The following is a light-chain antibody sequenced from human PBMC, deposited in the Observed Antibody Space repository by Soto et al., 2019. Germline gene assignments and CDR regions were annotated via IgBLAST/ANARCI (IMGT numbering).Light chain of an antibody. CDR2: DAS. Sequence: EIVLTQSPATLSLSPGERATLSCRASRSVSSYLAWYQQKPGQAPRLLIYDASNRATGIPARFSGSGSGTDFTLTISSLEPEDFAVYYCQQRSNWPPITFGQGTRLEMK. J-gene: IGKJ5*01. CDR1: RSVSSY. CDR3: QQRSNWPPIT. V-gene: IGKV3-11*01.